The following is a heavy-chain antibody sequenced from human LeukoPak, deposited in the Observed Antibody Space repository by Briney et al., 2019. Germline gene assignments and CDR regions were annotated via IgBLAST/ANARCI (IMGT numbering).Heavy chain of an antibody. CDR3: ARHLYGGNSEFDY. CDR2: IYYSGST. J-gene: IGHJ4*02. D-gene: IGHD4-23*01. CDR1: GGSISSSSYY. V-gene: IGHV4-61*05. Sequence: PSETLSLTCTVSGGSISSSSYYWSWIRQPPGKGLEWIGYIYYSGSTNYSPSLKSRVTISVDTSKNQFSLKLSSVTAADTAVYYCARHLYGGNSEFDYWGQGTLVTVSS.